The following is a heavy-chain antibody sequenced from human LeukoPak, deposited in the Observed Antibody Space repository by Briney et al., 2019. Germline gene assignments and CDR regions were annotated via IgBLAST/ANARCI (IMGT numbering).Heavy chain of an antibody. Sequence: GGSLRLSCAASGFTFSSYSMNWVRQAPGKGLEWVSSINSSSSYIYNADSVKGRFTIYRENAKNSLYLQMNSLRAEDTAVYYCARSGELSGYDFYYWGQGTLVTVSS. D-gene: IGHD5-12*01. V-gene: IGHV3-21*01. CDR2: INSSSSYI. CDR1: GFTFSSYS. CDR3: ARSGELSGYDFYY. J-gene: IGHJ4*02.